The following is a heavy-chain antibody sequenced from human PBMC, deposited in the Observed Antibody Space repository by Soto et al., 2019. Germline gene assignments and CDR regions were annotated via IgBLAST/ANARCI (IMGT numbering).Heavy chain of an antibody. J-gene: IGHJ4*02. CDR1: GFTFSNYA. V-gene: IGHV3-30-3*01. D-gene: IGHD6-19*01. CDR2: ISYDGNNK. CDR3: AREGAALAAYFDY. Sequence: ESGGGVVQPGRSLRLSCAASGFTFSNYAMHWVRQAQGKGLEWVAVISYDGNNKFYADSVRGRFTISRDTSKNTLFLHMDSLTTEDTAVYYCAREGAALAAYFDYWGQGTLVAVSS.